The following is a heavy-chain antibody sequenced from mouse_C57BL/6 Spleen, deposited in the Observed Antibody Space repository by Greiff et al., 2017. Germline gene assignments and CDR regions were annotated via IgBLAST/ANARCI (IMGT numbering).Heavy chain of an antibody. Sequence: EVMLVESGGGLVKPGGSLTLSCAASGFTFSDYGMHWVRQAPEKGLEWVAYISSGSSTIYYADTVKGRFTISRDNAKNTLFLQMTSLRSEDTAMYYCARNDYSLYAMDYWGQGTSVTVSS. D-gene: IGHD2-4*01. CDR3: ARNDYSLYAMDY. J-gene: IGHJ4*01. CDR1: GFTFSDYG. V-gene: IGHV5-17*01. CDR2: ISSGSSTI.